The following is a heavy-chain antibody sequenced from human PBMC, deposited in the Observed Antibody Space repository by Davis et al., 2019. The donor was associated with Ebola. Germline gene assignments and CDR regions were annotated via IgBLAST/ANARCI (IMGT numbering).Heavy chain of an antibody. V-gene: IGHV4-59*12. D-gene: IGHD3-3*01. CDR1: GGSISSYY. CDR3: ARARSDYDFWSGFNIPNYGMDV. CDR2: IYYSGST. J-gene: IGHJ6*02. Sequence: PSETLSLTCTVSGGSISSYYWSWIRQPPGKGLEWIGYIYYSGSTNYNPSLKSRVTISVDTSKNQFSLKLSSVTAADTAVYYCARARSDYDFWSGFNIPNYGMDVWGQGTTVTVSS.